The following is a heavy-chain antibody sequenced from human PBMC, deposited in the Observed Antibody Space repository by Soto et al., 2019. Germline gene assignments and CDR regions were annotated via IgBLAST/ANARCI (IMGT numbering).Heavy chain of an antibody. J-gene: IGHJ6*03. CDR2: FDHKDGET. Sequence: GASVKVSCKVSGYTLTELSMHWVRQAPGKGLEWMGGFDHKDGETIYAQKFQGRVTMTEDTSTDTAYMELSSLRSEYTAVYYFATNPLTAMVRDSAYYYYYMDVWGKGTTVTVSS. V-gene: IGHV1-24*01. D-gene: IGHD5-18*01. CDR3: ATNPLTAMVRDSAYYYYYMDV. CDR1: GYTLTELS.